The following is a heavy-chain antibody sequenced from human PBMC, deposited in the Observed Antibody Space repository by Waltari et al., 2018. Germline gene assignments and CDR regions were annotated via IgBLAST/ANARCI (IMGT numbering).Heavy chain of an antibody. CDR1: GFSLHTIGVG. D-gene: IGHD1-1*01. Sequence: QITLKESGPSLVKPTQTLTLTCSLSGFSLHTIGVGLAWIRQPPGKGLEWLGLIMWNDDKRYNPSINTRFAISQDASKKQVVLTLTNRDPVDTGTYYCVRDEPFGGNDYYYAFDVWGPGTTVTVSS. J-gene: IGHJ6*02. CDR2: IMWNDDK. CDR3: VRDEPFGGNDYYYAFDV. V-gene: IGHV2-5*04.